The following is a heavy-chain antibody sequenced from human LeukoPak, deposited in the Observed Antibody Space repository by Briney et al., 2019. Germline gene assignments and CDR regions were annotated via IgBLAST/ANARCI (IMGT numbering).Heavy chain of an antibody. CDR3: AKAGFDDSSGYYPYFDY. D-gene: IGHD3-22*01. CDR2: ISIYESNN. V-gene: IGHV3-30*18. CDR1: GFTFSSCG. J-gene: IGHJ4*02. Sequence: PGESLSLSCAVSGFTFSSCGFHWVRKPPPPGLERVAIISIYESNNSYADSVKGRFTISRDNSKNTLYLQMNRLRAEDTAVYYCAKAGFDDSSGYYPYFDYWGQGTLVTVSS.